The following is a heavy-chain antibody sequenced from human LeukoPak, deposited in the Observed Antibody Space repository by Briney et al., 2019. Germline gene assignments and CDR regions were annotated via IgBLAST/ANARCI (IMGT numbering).Heavy chain of an antibody. J-gene: IGHJ4*02. Sequence: ASVKVSCKASGYTFTSYDINWVRQATGQGLEWMGWMNPNSGNTGYAQKFQGRVTMTRTTSISTAYMELSSLRSEDTAAYYCARGYCSGGSCGFTYWGQGTLVTVSS. CDR2: MNPNSGNT. V-gene: IGHV1-8*01. CDR3: ARGYCSGGSCGFTY. D-gene: IGHD2-15*01. CDR1: GYTFTSYD.